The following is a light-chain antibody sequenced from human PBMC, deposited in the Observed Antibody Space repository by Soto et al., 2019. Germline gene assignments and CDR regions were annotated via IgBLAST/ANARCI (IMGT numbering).Light chain of an antibody. CDR3: QQYDTTPRT. V-gene: IGKV3-20*01. J-gene: IGKJ1*01. CDR2: GAS. CDR1: QSVSNNY. Sequence: EIVLTQSPGTLSLSPGERATLSCRASQSVSNNYLAWYHQKPGRAPRLVISGASSRATGIPDRFSGSGSGTDFTLTISRLEPEDFAVYYCQQYDTTPRTFGSGAPVEFK.